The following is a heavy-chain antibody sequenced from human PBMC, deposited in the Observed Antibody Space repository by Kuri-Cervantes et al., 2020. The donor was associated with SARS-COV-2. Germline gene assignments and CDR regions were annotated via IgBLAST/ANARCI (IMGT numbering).Heavy chain of an antibody. Sequence: SVKVSCKASGGTFSSYAISWVRQAPGQGLEWMGGIIPIFGTANYAQKFQGRVTMTRDTSISTAYMELSRLRSDDTAVYYCAREGISPDIVVVPAALDAFDIWGQGTMVTVSS. CDR1: GGTFSSYA. CDR3: AREGISPDIVVVPAALDAFDI. D-gene: IGHD2-2*01. CDR2: IIPIFGTA. J-gene: IGHJ3*02. V-gene: IGHV1-69*05.